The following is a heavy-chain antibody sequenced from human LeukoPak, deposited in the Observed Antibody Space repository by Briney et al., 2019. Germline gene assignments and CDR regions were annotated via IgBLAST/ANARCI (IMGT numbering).Heavy chain of an antibody. Sequence: SETLSLTCTVSGGSISSGGYYWSWIRQHPGKGLEWIGYIYYSGSTYYNPSLKSRVTISVDTSKNQFSLKLSSVTAADTAVYYCASSYSSRANWFDPWGQGTLVTVSS. D-gene: IGHD6-19*01. CDR1: GGSISSGGYY. J-gene: IGHJ5*02. V-gene: IGHV4-31*03. CDR3: ASSYSSRANWFDP. CDR2: IYYSGST.